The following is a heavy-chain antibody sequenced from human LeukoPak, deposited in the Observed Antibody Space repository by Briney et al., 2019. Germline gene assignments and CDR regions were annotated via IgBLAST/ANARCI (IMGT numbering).Heavy chain of an antibody. Sequence: GGSLRLSCAGSGFTSSSHWMSWVRQAPGEGLWWVANIKEDGSEENYVDSVKGRFTISRDNAKNSLYLQINSLRAEDTAVYYCVRDQSYYRVWGQGTLVTVSS. D-gene: IGHD2-21*01. CDR3: VRDQSYYRV. CDR1: GFTSSSHW. CDR2: IKEDGSEE. V-gene: IGHV3-7*03. J-gene: IGHJ4*02.